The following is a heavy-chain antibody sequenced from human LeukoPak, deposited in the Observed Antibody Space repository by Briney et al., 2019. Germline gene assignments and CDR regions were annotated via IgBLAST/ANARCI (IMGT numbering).Heavy chain of an antibody. CDR2: IYYSGST. D-gene: IGHD1-26*01. J-gene: IGHJ4*02. CDR3: ARVSGSSSVDH. V-gene: IGHV4-59*12. Sequence: SETLSLTCTVSGGSIGSYYWSWIRQPPGKGLEWIGSIYYSGSTYYNPSLKSRVTISVDRSKSQFSLNLTSVTAADTAVYYCARVSGSSSVDHWGQGTLVTVSS. CDR1: GGSIGSYY.